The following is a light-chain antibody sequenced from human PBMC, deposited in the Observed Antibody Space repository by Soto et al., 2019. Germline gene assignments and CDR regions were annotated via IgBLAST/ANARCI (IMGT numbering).Light chain of an antibody. Sequence: QSVLTQPRSVSGSPGQSVTISCTGTSSDVGGYNYVSWYQHNPGKAPKLMIFDVSARPSGVTDRFSGSKSGNTASLTISGLQAEDEADYYCCSFAGTYTSAFGGGTKVTVL. CDR1: SSDVGGYNY. V-gene: IGLV2-11*01. J-gene: IGLJ2*01. CDR2: DVS. CDR3: CSFAGTYTSA.